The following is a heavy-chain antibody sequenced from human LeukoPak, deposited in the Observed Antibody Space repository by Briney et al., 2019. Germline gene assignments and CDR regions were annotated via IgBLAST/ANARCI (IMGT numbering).Heavy chain of an antibody. D-gene: IGHD3-22*01. CDR2: IKQDGSEK. J-gene: IGHJ4*02. CDR1: GFTFSSYW. V-gene: IGHV3-7*01. CDR3: ARDNKHYYDSSGPVDY. Sequence: GGSLRLSCAASGFTFSSYWMSWVRQAPGKGLEWVANIKQDGSEKYYVDSVKGRFTISRDNAKNSLYLQMNSLRAVDTAVYYCARDNKHYYDSSGPVDYWGQGTLVTVSS.